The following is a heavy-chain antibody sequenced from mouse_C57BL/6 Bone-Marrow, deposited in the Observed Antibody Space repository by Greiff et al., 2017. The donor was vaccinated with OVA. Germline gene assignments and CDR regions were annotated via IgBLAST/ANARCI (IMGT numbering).Heavy chain of an antibody. Sequence: EVQLQQSGAELVRPGASVKLSCTASGFNIKDDYMHWVKQRPEQGLEWIGWIDPENGDTEYASKFQGKATITADTSSNTAYLQLSSLTSEDTAVYYCTHYSGLLWGQGTTLTVSS. CDR2: IDPENGDT. J-gene: IGHJ2*01. D-gene: IGHD1-1*01. CDR3: THYSGLL. CDR1: GFNIKDDY. V-gene: IGHV14-4*01.